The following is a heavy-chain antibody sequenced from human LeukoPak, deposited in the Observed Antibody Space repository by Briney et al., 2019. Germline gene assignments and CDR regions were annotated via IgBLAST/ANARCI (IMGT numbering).Heavy chain of an antibody. D-gene: IGHD2-2*01. V-gene: IGHV3-21*01. Sequence: GGSLRLSCAASGFTFSSYSMNWVRQAPGKGLEWVSSISSSSSYIYYADSVKGRFTISRDNAKNSLYLQMNSLRAEDTAVYYCARARSLGVPADAFDIWGQGTMVTVSS. J-gene: IGHJ3*02. CDR3: ARARSLGVPADAFDI. CDR1: GFTFSSYS. CDR2: ISSSSSYI.